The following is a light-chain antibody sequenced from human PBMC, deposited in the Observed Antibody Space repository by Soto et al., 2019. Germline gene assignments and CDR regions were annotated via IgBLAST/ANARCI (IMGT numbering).Light chain of an antibody. CDR1: QSISSY. V-gene: IGKV1-39*01. Sequence: DIQMAQSPSSLSASVGDRVTITCRASQSISSYLNWYQQKPGKAPKLLIYAASSLQSGVPSRFSGSGSGTDFTLTISSLQPEDFATHYCQQSYSTPRTFGQGTKVDIK. CDR2: AAS. CDR3: QQSYSTPRT. J-gene: IGKJ1*01.